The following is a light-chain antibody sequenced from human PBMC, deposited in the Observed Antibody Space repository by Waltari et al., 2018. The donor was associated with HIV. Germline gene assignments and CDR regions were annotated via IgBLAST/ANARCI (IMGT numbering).Light chain of an antibody. CDR1: QTVNSY. Sequence: EIVLPQSPATLSLSPGERATLSCRTSQTVNSYLAWYQHRPGQAPRLLIYDASTRATGVPARFSGSGSGTHFTLTINNLRAEDVAVYYCQQYYSSPLTFGGGTKVEIK. CDR3: QQYYSSPLT. J-gene: IGKJ4*01. V-gene: IGKV3-11*01. CDR2: DAS.